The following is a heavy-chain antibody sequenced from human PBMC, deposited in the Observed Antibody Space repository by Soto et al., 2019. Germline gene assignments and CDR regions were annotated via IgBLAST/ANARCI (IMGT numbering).Heavy chain of an antibody. V-gene: IGHV4-34*01. CDR3: ARSKRAYYYGSGSYYNGEGAFLYGMDV. D-gene: IGHD3-10*01. Sequence: SETLSLTCAVYGGSFSGYYWSWIRQPPGKGLEWIGEINHSGSTNYNPSLKSRVTISVDTSKNQFSLKLSSVTAADTAVYYCARSKRAYYYGSGSYYNGEGAFLYGMDVWGQGTTVTVSS. J-gene: IGHJ6*02. CDR2: INHSGST. CDR1: GGSFSGYY.